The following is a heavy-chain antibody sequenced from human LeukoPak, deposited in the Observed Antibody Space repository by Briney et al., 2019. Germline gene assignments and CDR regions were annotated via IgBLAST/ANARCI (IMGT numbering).Heavy chain of an antibody. CDR1: GFTFSSFG. J-gene: IGHJ4*02. V-gene: IGHV3-30*18. CDR3: AKDVKWGAAAYYFYC. Sequence: GGSLTLSCAASGFTFSSFGLLWVRPAPGKALEWLAVLSSGENDYHHAHHVKGRFTISRDNSKNTLYLQMNSLRAEDTAVYYCAKDVKWGAAAYYFYCWGQGSLVTVS. CDR2: LSSGENDY. D-gene: IGHD6-13*01.